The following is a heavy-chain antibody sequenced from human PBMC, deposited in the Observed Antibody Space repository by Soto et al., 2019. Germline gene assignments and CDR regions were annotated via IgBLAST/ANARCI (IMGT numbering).Heavy chain of an antibody. D-gene: IGHD3-10*01. Sequence: SETLSLTCAVSGGSISSSNWWSWVRQPPGKGLEWIGEIYHSGSTNYNPSLKSRVIISVDKSKNQFSLKLSSVTAADTAVYYCAREPFYYGSGSDTDISGHWGQGTLVTVSS. CDR2: IYHSGST. CDR3: AREPFYYGSGSDTDISGH. V-gene: IGHV4-4*02. CDR1: GGSISSSNW. J-gene: IGHJ4*02.